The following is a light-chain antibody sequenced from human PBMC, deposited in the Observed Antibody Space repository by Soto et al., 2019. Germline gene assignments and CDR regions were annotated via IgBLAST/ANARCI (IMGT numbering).Light chain of an antibody. Sequence: EIVLTQSPATLSLSPGERATLSCRASQSISNYLAWYQHKPGQAPRLLIYDASTRATGIPARFSGSGSGTDFTLTISSLEPEDFAVYFCQLRSNWPPTWTFGQGTTVEVK. J-gene: IGKJ1*01. CDR3: QLRSNWPPTWT. V-gene: IGKV3-11*01. CDR1: QSISNY. CDR2: DAS.